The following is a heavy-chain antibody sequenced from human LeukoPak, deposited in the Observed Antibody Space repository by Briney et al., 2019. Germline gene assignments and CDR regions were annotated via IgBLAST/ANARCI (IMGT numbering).Heavy chain of an antibody. CDR2: SYYIGST. D-gene: IGHD5-12*01. CDR1: GGSVSSSSYY. Sequence: SETLSLTCSVSGGSVSSSSYYWSWIRQPPGKGLEWIGYSYYIGSTKYNPSLKSRVTISVDTSKNQFSLKVSSVTAADTAVYYCARAGIVATATNFDYWGQGTLVTVSS. V-gene: IGHV4-61*01. J-gene: IGHJ4*02. CDR3: ARAGIVATATNFDY.